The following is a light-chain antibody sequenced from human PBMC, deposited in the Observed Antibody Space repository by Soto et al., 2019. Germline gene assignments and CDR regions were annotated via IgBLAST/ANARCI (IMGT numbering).Light chain of an antibody. CDR2: AAS. CDR3: LQHNNYPPLT. J-gene: IGKJ5*01. CDR1: QGIRND. V-gene: IGKV1-17*01. Sequence: DIQMTQSPSSLSASVGDRVTITCRESQGIRNDLAWYQQKPGKAPKRLIYAASSMQSGVPSRIIGSGSGTEFTITISSLQHEDFATYYCLQHNNYPPLTFGQGTRLEIK.